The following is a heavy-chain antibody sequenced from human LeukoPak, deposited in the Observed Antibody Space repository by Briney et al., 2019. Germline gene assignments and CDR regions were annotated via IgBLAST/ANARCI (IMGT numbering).Heavy chain of an antibody. CDR3: ARVDDILTGYYGMDV. J-gene: IGHJ6*02. CDR1: GFTFSSYS. D-gene: IGHD3-9*01. CDR2: ISSSSSYI. V-gene: IGHV3-21*01. Sequence: PGGSLRLSCAASGFTFSSYSMNWVRQAPGKGLEWVSSISSSSSYIYYADSVKGRFTVSRGNAKNSLYLQMNSLRAEDTAVYYCARVDDILTGYYGMDVWGQGTTVTVSS.